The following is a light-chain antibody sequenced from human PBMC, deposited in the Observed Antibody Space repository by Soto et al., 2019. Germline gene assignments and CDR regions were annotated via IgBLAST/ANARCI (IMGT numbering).Light chain of an antibody. V-gene: IGKV1-5*01. CDR1: QSISGW. CDR2: DAS. CDR3: LQHNTYSWT. J-gene: IGKJ1*01. Sequence: DIQITQSPSTLSASVGDRVTITCRASQSISGWLAWYQQKPGKAPNLLIYDASSWQSGVPSRFSGSGSGTEFTLTISSLQPDDFATYYCLQHNTYSWTFGQGTKVQI.